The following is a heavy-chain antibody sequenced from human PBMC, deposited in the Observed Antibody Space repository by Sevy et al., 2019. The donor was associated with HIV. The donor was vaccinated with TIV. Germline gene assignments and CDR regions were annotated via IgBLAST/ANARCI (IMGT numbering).Heavy chain of an antibody. V-gene: IGHV3-23*01. CDR2: IYGSGGVT. CDR1: GFTFTSYA. CDR3: AGGRYDSSGSFHALDI. D-gene: IGHD3-22*01. Sequence: GGSLRLSCKPSGFTFTSYAMNWVRQAPGKGLEWISTIYGSGGVTYYADSVKGRFTIFRDKSKNTWYLQMNSLRTEDTALYYFAGGRYDSSGSFHALDIWGQGKMDTVSS. J-gene: IGHJ3*02.